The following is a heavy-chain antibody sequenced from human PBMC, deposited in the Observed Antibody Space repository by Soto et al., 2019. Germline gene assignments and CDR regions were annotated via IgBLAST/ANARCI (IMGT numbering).Heavy chain of an antibody. CDR1: GFTFISYG. CDR3: VKDGSSGWPYFDDMDV. Sequence: GGALRVSCAAPGFTFISYGMHWVRQAPGKGLEWVAVILYDGSKKYYADSVKGRFTISRDNSKNTLYLQMSSLRAEDTALYYCVKDGSSGWPYFDDMDVWGQGTTVTVSS. CDR2: ILYDGSKK. V-gene: IGHV3-30*18. D-gene: IGHD6-19*01. J-gene: IGHJ6*02.